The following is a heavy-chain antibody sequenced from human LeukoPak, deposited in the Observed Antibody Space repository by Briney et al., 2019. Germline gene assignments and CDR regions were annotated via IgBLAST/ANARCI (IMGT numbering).Heavy chain of an antibody. CDR2: ICSNGGRT. D-gene: IGHD1-26*01. V-gene: IGHV3-64*01. Sequence: PGGALSLSCAAAGFTFSSYAFHGVRQAPGKGLEYVSAICSNGGRTYYANSVKGRFTISRDNSKNTLYLQMGRLRAEDMAVYYCARDFLVGATAFDIWGQGTMVTVSS. CDR3: ARDFLVGATAFDI. J-gene: IGHJ3*02. CDR1: GFTFSSYA.